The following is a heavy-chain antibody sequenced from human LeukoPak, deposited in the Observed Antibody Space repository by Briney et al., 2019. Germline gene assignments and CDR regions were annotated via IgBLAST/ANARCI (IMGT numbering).Heavy chain of an antibody. CDR3: AREFAGLWPATVGWFDP. V-gene: IGHV4-4*07. Sequence: SETLSLTCTVSGSSISSYYWSWIRQPAGKGLEWIGRIYTSGSTNYNPSLKSRVTMSVDTSKNQFSLKLSSVTAADTAVYYCAREFAGLWPATVGWFDPWGQGTLVTVSS. CDR1: GSSISSYY. J-gene: IGHJ5*02. D-gene: IGHD3-16*01. CDR2: IYTSGST.